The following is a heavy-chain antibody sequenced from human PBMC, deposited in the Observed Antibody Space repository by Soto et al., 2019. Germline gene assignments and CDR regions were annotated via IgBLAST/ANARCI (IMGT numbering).Heavy chain of an antibody. V-gene: IGHV1-24*01. CDR3: ATAAQGGNYDILTGFVYDY. D-gene: IGHD3-9*01. Sequence: ASVKVSCKVSGYTLTELSMHWVRQAPGKGLEWMGGFDPEDGETIYAQKFQGRVTMTEDTSTDTAYMELSSLRSEDTAEYYCATAAQGGNYDILTGFVYDYWGQGTLVTVSS. CDR1: GYTLTELS. CDR2: FDPEDGET. J-gene: IGHJ4*02.